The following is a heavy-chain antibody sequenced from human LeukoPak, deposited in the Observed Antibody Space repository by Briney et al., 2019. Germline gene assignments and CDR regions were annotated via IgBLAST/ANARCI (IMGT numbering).Heavy chain of an antibody. J-gene: IGHJ4*02. CDR2: INHSGST. Sequence: SETLSLTCAVCGGSFSGYYWSWIRQPPGKGLEWIGEINHSGSTNYNPSLKSRVTISVDTSKNQFSLKLSSVTAADTAVYYCARRGRITMIVVVIKDHYFDYWGQGTLVTVSS. CDR3: ARRGRITMIVVVIKDHYFDY. CDR1: GGSFSGYY. D-gene: IGHD3-22*01. V-gene: IGHV4-34*01.